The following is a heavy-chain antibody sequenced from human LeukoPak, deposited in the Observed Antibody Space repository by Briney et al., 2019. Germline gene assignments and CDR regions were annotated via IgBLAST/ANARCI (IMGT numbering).Heavy chain of an antibody. V-gene: IGHV3-7*01. J-gene: IGHJ4*02. CDR2: IKQDGSQE. CDR3: ARGVPYDSWSGPHYSDY. CDR1: RFTLSTYW. D-gene: IGHD3-3*01. Sequence: GGSLRLSCAASRFTLSTYWMSWVRQAPGKGLEWVAHIKQDGSQEYYVDSVKGRFTISRDSAKNSLYLQMNSLRAEEMAVYYCARGVPYDSWSGPHYSDYWGQGTLVTVSS.